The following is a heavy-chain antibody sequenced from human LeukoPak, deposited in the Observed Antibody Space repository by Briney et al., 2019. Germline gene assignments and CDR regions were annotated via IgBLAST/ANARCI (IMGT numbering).Heavy chain of an antibody. J-gene: IGHJ4*02. CDR3: ARDIYKTSSGWSPFDY. CDR1: GYTLTELS. Sequence: ASVKVSCKVSGYTLTELSMHWVRQAPGKGLEWMGGFDPEDGETIYAQKFQGRVTMTEDTSTDTAYMELSSLRSEDTAVYYCARDIYKTSSGWSPFDYWGQGTLVTVSS. V-gene: IGHV1-24*01. D-gene: IGHD6-19*01. CDR2: FDPEDGET.